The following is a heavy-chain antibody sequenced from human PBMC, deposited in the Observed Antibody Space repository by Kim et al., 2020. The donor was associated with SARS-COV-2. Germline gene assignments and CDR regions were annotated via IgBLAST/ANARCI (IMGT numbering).Heavy chain of an antibody. J-gene: IGHJ6*03. V-gene: IGHV4-59*08. CDR3: ARLVRDCSSTGCYFYYYYYYMDV. D-gene: IGHD2-2*01. CDR1: GGSISSYY. Sequence: SETLSLTCTVSGGSISSYYWSWIRQPPGKGLEWIGYIYYSGSTNYNPSLKSRVTISVDTSKNQFSLKLSSVTAADTAVYYCARLVRDCSSTGCYFYYYYYYMDVWGKGTTVTVSS. CDR2: IYYSGST.